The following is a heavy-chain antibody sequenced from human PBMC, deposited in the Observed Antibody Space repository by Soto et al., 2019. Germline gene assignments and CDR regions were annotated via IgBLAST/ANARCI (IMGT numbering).Heavy chain of an antibody. CDR1: GASISGFY. CDR2: IYATGTT. V-gene: IGHV4-4*07. CDR3: VRDGTKTLRDWFDP. J-gene: IGHJ5*02. D-gene: IGHD1-1*01. Sequence: PSETLSLTFTVSGASISGFYWGWIRKSAGKGLEWIGRIYATGTTDYNPSLKSRVMMSVDTSKKQFSLKLRSVTAADTAVYYCVRDGTKTLRDWFDPWGQGISVTVSS.